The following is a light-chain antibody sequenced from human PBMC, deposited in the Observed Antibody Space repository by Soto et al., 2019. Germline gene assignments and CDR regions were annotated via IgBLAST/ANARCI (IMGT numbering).Light chain of an antibody. V-gene: IGKV1-12*01. CDR3: QQTSTFPWT. J-gene: IGKJ1*01. CDR2: AAS. CDR1: QGISSW. Sequence: DIQMTQSPSSVSAFVGDRVAITCRASQGISSWLAWYQQKPGKAPKLLIYAASNLEIGVPSRFSGSGSGTDFTLTINSLQPEDSATYFCQQTSTFPWTFGQGTKVEVK.